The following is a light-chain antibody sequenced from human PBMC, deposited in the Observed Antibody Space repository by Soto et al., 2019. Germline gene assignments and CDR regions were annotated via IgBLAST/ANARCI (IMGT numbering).Light chain of an antibody. CDR1: QSVSSN. Sequence: VWTQSPGTLSLSPGEGATLSCRASQSVSSNLAWFQQKPGQAPRLLVYGASTRATGIPARFSGSGSGTELTLTISSLQSEDFAVYYCQQYNNWPPYTFGQGTKVDI. CDR2: GAS. V-gene: IGKV3-15*01. CDR3: QQYNNWPPYT. J-gene: IGKJ2*01.